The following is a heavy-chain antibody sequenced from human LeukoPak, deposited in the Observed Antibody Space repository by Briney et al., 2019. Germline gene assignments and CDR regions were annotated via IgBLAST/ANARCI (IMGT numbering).Heavy chain of an antibody. D-gene: IGHD3-10*01. CDR1: GFTFSSYS. CDR2: ISSSSSTI. CDR3: AADRAVRGLIPRYFGY. J-gene: IGHJ4*02. V-gene: IGHV3-48*01. Sequence: GGSLRLSCAASGFTFSSYSMNWVRQAPGKGLEWVSYISSSSSTIYYADSVKGRFTISRDNSHNTLYLQMNSLRAEDTALYYCAADRAVRGLIPRYFGYWGQGTLVTVSS.